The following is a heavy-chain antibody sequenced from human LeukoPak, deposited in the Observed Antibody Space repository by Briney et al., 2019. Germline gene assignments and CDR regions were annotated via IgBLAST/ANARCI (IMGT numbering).Heavy chain of an antibody. CDR1: GYTFSNYG. CDR2: ISDYNGHT. D-gene: IGHD2-2*01. CDR3: ARVPCTSASCLNWFDP. Sequence: ASVKVSCKASGYTFSNYGISWVRQAPGQGPEWMGWISDYNGHTNYARKLQGRLTMTTDTSTSTAYMELRSLRSDDTALYYCARVPCTSASCLNWFDPWGQGTLVTVSS. V-gene: IGHV1-18*01. J-gene: IGHJ5*02.